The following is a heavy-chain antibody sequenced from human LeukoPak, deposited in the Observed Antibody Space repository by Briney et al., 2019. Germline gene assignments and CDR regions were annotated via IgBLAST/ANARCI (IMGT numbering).Heavy chain of an antibody. CDR2: INPNSGGT. CDR3: ASRRCSGGSCYPGY. V-gene: IGHV1-2*02. CDR1: GYTFTGYY. Sequence: GASVKVSCKASGYTFTGYYMHWVRQAPGQGPEWMGWINPNSGGTNYAQKFQGRVTMTRDTSISTAYMELSRLRSDDTAVYYCASRRCSGGSCYPGYWGQGTLVTVSS. J-gene: IGHJ4*02. D-gene: IGHD2-15*01.